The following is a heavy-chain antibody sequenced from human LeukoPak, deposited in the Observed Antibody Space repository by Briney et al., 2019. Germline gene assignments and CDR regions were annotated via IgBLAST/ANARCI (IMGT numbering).Heavy chain of an antibody. J-gene: IGHJ6*02. CDR1: GFTVSSNY. CDR2: IYSGGST. D-gene: IGHD6-13*01. Sequence: GGSLRLSCAASGFTVSSNYMSWVRQPPGKGLEWVSVIYSGGSTYYADSVKGRFTISRDNSKNTLYLQMNSLRAEDTAVYYCARDHSIAAAGIYYGMDVWGQGTTVTVSS. CDR3: ARDHSIAAAGIYYGMDV. V-gene: IGHV3-66*01.